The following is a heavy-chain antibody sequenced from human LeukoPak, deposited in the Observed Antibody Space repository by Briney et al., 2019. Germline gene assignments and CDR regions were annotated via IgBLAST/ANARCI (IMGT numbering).Heavy chain of an antibody. D-gene: IGHD5-18*01. J-gene: IGHJ4*02. Sequence: PSETLSLTCTVSGGSISSYYWSWIRQLPGKGLEWIGYIYYSGSTNYNPSLKSRVTISVDTSKNQFSLKLSSVTAADTAVYYCARVGGGRGYSYGAIDYWGQGTLVTVSS. V-gene: IGHV4-59*01. CDR2: IYYSGST. CDR1: GGSISSYY. CDR3: ARVGGGRGYSYGAIDY.